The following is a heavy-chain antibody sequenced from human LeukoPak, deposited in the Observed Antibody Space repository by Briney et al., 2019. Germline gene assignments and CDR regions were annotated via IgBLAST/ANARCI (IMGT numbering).Heavy chain of an antibody. CDR3: ARGPSYYSGSESYYSNQ. J-gene: IGHJ4*02. CDR1: GYIFTNYE. Sequence: ASVKVSCKASGYIFTNYEINWVRQATGQGLEWMGWMNPSSGNTGSAQKFQGRVTMTRTTSISTAYMELSSLTSEDTAVYYCARGPSYYSGSESYYSNQWGQGTLVTVSS. CDR2: MNPSSGNT. D-gene: IGHD3-10*01. V-gene: IGHV1-8*01.